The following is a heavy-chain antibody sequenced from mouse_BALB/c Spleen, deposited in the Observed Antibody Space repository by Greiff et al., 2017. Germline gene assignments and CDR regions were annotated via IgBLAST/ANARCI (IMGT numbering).Heavy chain of an antibody. D-gene: IGHD2-4*01. J-gene: IGHJ3*01. CDR2: IDPANGNT. CDR3: APIYYDYDFAY. CDR1: GFNIKDTY. Sequence: EVQLQQSGAELVKPGASVKLSCTASGFNIKDTYMHWVKQRPEQGLEWIGRIDPANGNTKYDPKFQGKATITADTSSNTAYLQLSSLTSEDTAVYYCAPIYYDYDFAYWGQGTLVTVSA. V-gene: IGHV14-3*02.